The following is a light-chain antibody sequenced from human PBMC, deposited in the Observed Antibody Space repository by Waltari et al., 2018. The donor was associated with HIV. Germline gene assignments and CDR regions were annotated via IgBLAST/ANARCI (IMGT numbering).Light chain of an antibody. CDR3: QQYYSHPRT. V-gene: IGKV4-1*01. J-gene: IGKJ2*01. CDR1: QSGLSTTRNVNY. Sequence: DTVLTQSPDSLTVSLGERATINCKASQSGLSTTRNVNYLAWYQQKPGHPPKLLISWASGRRSGVPDRFSGGGSGTDFTLTISSLQAEDVAVYYCQQYYSHPRTFGQGTKLEI. CDR2: WAS.